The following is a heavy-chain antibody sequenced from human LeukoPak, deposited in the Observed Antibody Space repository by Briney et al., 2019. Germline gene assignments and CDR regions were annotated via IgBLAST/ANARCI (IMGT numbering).Heavy chain of an antibody. D-gene: IGHD4-17*01. CDR2: LYNSGST. V-gene: IGHV4-59*01. CDR3: ARDYNSVTHWFFDL. CDR1: GGSISSYY. J-gene: IGHJ2*01. Sequence: SETLSLTCTVSGGSISSYYWSWIRQPPGKGLEWIGTLYNSGSTTYNPSLKSRITISVDTSKNQFSLKLASVTAADTAVYYCARDYNSVTHWFFDLWGRGTLVTVSP.